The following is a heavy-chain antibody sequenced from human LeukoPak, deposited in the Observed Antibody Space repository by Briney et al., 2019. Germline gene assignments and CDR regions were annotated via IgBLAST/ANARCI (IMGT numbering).Heavy chain of an antibody. D-gene: IGHD5-18*01. Sequence: GGSLRLSCAASGFTFSSYAMDWVRQAPGKGLEWVAVISYDGSNKYYADSVKGRFTISRDNSKNTLYLQMNSLRAEDTAVYYCAKFATDTAMEDYWGQGTLVTVSS. V-gene: IGHV3-30*04. CDR1: GFTFSSYA. CDR2: ISYDGSNK. CDR3: AKFATDTAMEDY. J-gene: IGHJ4*02.